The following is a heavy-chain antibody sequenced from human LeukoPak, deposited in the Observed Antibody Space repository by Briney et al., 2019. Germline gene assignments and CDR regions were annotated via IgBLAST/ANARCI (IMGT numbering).Heavy chain of an antibody. CDR1: GFSLSTSGVG. D-gene: IGHD3-9*01. Sequence: SGPTLVQPTQTLTLTCTFSGFSLSTSGVGVGWIRQPPGKALEWLALIYWDDDKRYSPSLKSRLTITKDTSKNQVVLTMTNMDPVDTATYYCAHYPYYDTLTGYGFDYWGQGTLVTVSS. J-gene: IGHJ4*02. CDR3: AHYPYYDTLTGYGFDY. V-gene: IGHV2-5*02. CDR2: IYWDDDK.